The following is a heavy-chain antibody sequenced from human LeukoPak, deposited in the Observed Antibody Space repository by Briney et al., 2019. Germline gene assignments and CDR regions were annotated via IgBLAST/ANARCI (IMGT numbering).Heavy chain of an antibody. V-gene: IGHV1-8*01. J-gene: IGHJ3*02. CDR1: GYTFTSYD. CDR3: ARGPYYDFWSSYFFYENDAFDI. CDR2: MNPNSGNT. Sequence: ASVKVSCKASGYTFTSYDINWVRQATGQGLEWMGWMNPNSGNTGYAQKFQGRVTMTRNTSISTAYMELSSLRSEDTAVYYCARGPYYDFWSSYFFYENDAFDIWGQGTMVTVSS. D-gene: IGHD3-3*01.